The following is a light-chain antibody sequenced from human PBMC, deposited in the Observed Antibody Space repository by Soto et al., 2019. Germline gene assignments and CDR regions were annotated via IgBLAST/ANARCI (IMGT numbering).Light chain of an antibody. CDR1: QSISNY. CDR2: AAS. CDR3: QQSFRPLWT. V-gene: IGKV1-39*01. J-gene: IGKJ1*01. Sequence: DIQMNQSPSSLSASVGDRVTITCRASQSISNYLNWYQQKPGKAPKLLIYAASSMQSGVPSRFSGSGSETDFTLTISSLQPDDSATYYCQQSFRPLWTFGQGTKVEV.